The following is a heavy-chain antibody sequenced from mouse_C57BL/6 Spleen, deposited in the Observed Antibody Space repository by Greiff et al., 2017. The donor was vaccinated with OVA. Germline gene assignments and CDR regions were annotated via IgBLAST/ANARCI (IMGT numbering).Heavy chain of an antibody. CDR1: GYTFTSYW. V-gene: IGHV1-7*01. D-gene: IGHD1-1*01. CDR2: INPSSGYT. J-gene: IGHJ4*01. Sequence: VQLQQSGAELAKPGASVKLSCKASGYTFTSYWMHWVNQRPGQGLEWIGYINPSSGYTKYNQKFKDKATLTADKSSSTAYMQLNSLTYEDSAVYYCERGYNTTVVAKNQYAMVYWCQDTSVTVLS. CDR3: ERGYNTTVVAKNQYAMVY.